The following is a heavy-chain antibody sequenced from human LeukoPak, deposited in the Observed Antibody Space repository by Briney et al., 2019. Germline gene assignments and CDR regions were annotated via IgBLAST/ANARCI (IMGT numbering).Heavy chain of an antibody. J-gene: IGHJ4*02. V-gene: IGHV3-53*01. CDR1: GFTVSSNY. D-gene: IGHD6-6*01. CDR3: AKASGTLEYSSSFGY. Sequence: PGGSLRLSCAASGFTVSSNYMSWVRQAPGKGLEWVSIIHYDGKIRYAGSVKGRLTISRDNSKNTLYLQMNSLRADDTAVYYCAKASGTLEYSSSFGYWGQGTLVTVSS. CDR2: IHYDGKI.